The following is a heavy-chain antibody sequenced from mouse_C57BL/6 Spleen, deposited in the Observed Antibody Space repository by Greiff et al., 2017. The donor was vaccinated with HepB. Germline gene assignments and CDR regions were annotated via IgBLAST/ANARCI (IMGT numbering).Heavy chain of an antibody. D-gene: IGHD2-5*01. CDR2: IYPGSGNT. J-gene: IGHJ1*03. CDR3: VYSNYGNWYFDV. CDR1: GYSFTSYY. Sequence: QVQLQQSGPELVKPGASVKISCKASGYSFTSYYIHWVKQRPGQGLEWIGWIYPGSGNTKYNEKFKGKATLTADTSSSTAYMQLSSLTSEDSAVYYCVYSNYGNWYFDVWGTGTTVTVSS. V-gene: IGHV1-66*01.